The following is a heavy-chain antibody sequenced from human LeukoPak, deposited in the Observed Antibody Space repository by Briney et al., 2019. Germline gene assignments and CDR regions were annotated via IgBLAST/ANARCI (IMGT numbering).Heavy chain of an antibody. Sequence: QPGGSLRLSCAASGFTFSSYILTWIRQAPGKGLEWVSYTDSRNTIYYTDSVKGRFTISRDNAKNSLYLQMKSLRVEDTALYYCARVFYTYGPYYFDYWGQGTLVTVSS. CDR1: GFTFSSYI. V-gene: IGHV3-48*01. D-gene: IGHD5-18*01. J-gene: IGHJ4*02. CDR3: ARVFYTYGPYYFDY. CDR2: TDSRNTI.